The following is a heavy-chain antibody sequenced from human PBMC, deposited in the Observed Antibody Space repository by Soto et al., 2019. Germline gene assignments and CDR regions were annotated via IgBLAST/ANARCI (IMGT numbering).Heavy chain of an antibody. CDR1: GFTFSSYG. J-gene: IGHJ4*02. D-gene: IGHD3-22*01. CDR3: AKTYYYDSSGYSFDY. CDR2: ISYDGSNK. Sequence: QVQLVESGGGVVQPGRSLRLSCAASGFTFSSYGMHWVRQAPGKGLEWVAVISYDGSNKYYADSVKGRFTISRDNSQNTLYLQMNSLRAEDTAVYYCAKTYYYDSSGYSFDYWGQGTLVTVSS. V-gene: IGHV3-30*18.